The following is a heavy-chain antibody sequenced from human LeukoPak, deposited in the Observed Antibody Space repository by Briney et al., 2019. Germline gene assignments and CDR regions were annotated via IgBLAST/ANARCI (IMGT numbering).Heavy chain of an antibody. D-gene: IGHD1-26*01. Sequence: SLKISCKASAYSFTSYYISCLSQMPGKGLVWMGRIDPYNSYTNYNPSLQGHVTISADKSINTASLHLSTLNASDTAMYYCARHFGGSYYDDYWGRGTLVTVSS. CDR3: ARHFGGSYYDDY. CDR2: IDPYNSYT. CDR1: AYSFTSYY. J-gene: IGHJ4*02. V-gene: IGHV5-10-1*01.